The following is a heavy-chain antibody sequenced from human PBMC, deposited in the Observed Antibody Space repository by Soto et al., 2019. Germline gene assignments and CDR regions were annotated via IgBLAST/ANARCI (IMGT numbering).Heavy chain of an antibody. CDR2: ISGDNGDT. CDR3: AKNGQPPSYSSGMDV. CDR1: GYTFTRYG. D-gene: IGHD2-8*01. Sequence: QGQLVQSGAEVKKPGASVKVSCKASGYTFTRYGTSWVRQAPGQGLEWMGWISGDNGDTNYAQKFQGRVTMTTDTSTLTTYMELRSLTSDDTAVYYCAKNGQPPSYSSGMDVWGQGTTVTVSS. V-gene: IGHV1-18*01. J-gene: IGHJ6*02.